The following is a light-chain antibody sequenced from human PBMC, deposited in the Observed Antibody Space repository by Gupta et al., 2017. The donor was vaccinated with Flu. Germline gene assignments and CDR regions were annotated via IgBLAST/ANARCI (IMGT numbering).Light chain of an antibody. CDR2: AAS. Sequence: DIHMTQSPSSLSASVGDRVTITCRASQSISSYLNWYQQKPGKAPKLLIYAASSLQSGVPSRFSGSGSGTDFTLTISSLQPEDFATYYCQQSYSTPRRFGQGTKLEIK. J-gene: IGKJ2*01. CDR3: QQSYSTPRR. CDR1: QSISSY. V-gene: IGKV1-39*01.